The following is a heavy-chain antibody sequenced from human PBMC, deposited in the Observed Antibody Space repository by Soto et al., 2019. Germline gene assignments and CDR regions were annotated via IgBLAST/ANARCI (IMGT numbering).Heavy chain of an antibody. CDR3: AREKLNCGGDCFVY. CDR1: GFTFSDYE. CDR2: IDSSGSGI. Sequence: EVQLVESGGGLVQPGGSLRLSCVGSGFTFSDYEMNWVRQAPGKGLEWVSYIDSSGSGIYYADSMKGRFTTFRDNAKNSLYMQMNSLRGEDTAVYYCAREKLNCGGDCFVYWGQGTPVTVSS. J-gene: IGHJ4*02. V-gene: IGHV3-48*03. D-gene: IGHD2-21*01.